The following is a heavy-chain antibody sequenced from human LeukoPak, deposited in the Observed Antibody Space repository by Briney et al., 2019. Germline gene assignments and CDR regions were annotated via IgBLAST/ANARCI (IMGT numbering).Heavy chain of an antibody. V-gene: IGHV3-48*03. CDR2: ISSSGSTI. D-gene: IGHD5-12*01. Sequence: GGSLRLSCAASGFTFSSYEMNWVRQAPGKGLEWVSYISSSGSTIYYADSVKGRFTISRDNAKNSLYLQMNSLRAEDTAMYFCARDRAIDIRAYDIWGQGTMVTVSS. CDR1: GFTFSSYE. J-gene: IGHJ3*02. CDR3: ARDRAIDIRAYDI.